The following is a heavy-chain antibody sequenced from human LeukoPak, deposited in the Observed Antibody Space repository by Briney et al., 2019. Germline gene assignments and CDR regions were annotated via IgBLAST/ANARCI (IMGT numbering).Heavy chain of an antibody. CDR3: ARLGDGYNLYYFDY. J-gene: IGHJ4*02. D-gene: IGHD5-24*01. V-gene: IGHV4-39*01. CDR2: IYYSGST. CDR1: GGSISSSSYY. Sequence: SETLSLTCTVSGGSISSSSYYWGWIRQPPGKGLEWIGSIYYSGSTYYNPSLKSRVTISVDTSKNQFSLKLSSVTAADTAVYYCARLGDGYNLYYFDYWGQETLVTVSS.